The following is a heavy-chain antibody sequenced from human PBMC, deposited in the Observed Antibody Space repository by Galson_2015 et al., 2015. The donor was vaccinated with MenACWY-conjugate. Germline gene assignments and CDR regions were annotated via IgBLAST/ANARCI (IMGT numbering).Heavy chain of an antibody. CDR1: GITFSNVW. CDR2: IKCKTDGGTT. D-gene: IGHD3-10*01. V-gene: IGHV3-15*01. Sequence: SLRLSCAVSGITFSNVWMSWVRQAPGKGLEWVARIKCKTDGGTTDYATPVKGRFTISRDDSTNTLYLQMNSLKIEDTAVYFCVRDRDVGGARWLFDPWGQGTLVTVSS. CDR3: VRDRDVGGARWLFDP. J-gene: IGHJ5*02.